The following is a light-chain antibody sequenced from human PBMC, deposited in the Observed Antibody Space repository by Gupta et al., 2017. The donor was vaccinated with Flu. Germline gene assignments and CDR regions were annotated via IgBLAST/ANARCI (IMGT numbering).Light chain of an antibody. V-gene: IGKV1-12*01. CDR3: QQASSFPLT. CDR1: QGLSGY. J-gene: IGKJ4*01. CDR2: AGS. Sequence: GDRVTITCRASQGLSGYLAWYQQKPGKAPNLLIYAGSSLQSGVPSRFSGSGSGTDFTLTISSLQPEDFATYYCQQASSFPLTFGGGTKVEIK.